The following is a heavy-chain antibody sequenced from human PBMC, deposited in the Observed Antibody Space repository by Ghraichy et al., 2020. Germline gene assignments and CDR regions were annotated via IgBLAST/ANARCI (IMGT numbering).Heavy chain of an antibody. V-gene: IGHV3-74*01. CDR2: INNDGIIT. D-gene: IGHD3-22*01. CDR3: ARGRKVVVGTDY. J-gene: IGHJ4*02. CDR1: GFTFSSYW. Sequence: GGSLRLSCAASGFTFSSYWMHWVRQVPGKGLVWVSRINNDGIITDYADSVKGRFTISRDNAKNTLYLQMNSLTVEDTAVYYCARGRKVVVGTDYWGQGTLVTVSS.